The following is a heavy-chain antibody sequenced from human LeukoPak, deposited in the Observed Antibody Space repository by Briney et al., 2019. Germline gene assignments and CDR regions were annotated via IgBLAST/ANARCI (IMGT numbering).Heavy chain of an antibody. Sequence: PSETLSLTCAAYGGSFSGYYWSWIRQPPGKGLEWIGEINHSGSTNYNPSLKSRVTISVDTSKNQFSLKLSSVTAADTAVYYCARSETGTTFDYWGQGTLVTVSS. CDR3: ARSETGTTFDY. D-gene: IGHD1-7*01. CDR1: GGSFSGYY. V-gene: IGHV4-34*01. J-gene: IGHJ4*02. CDR2: INHSGST.